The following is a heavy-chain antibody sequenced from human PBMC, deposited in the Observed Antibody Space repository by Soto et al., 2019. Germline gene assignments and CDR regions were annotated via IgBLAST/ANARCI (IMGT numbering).Heavy chain of an antibody. CDR1: GGSISSYY. D-gene: IGHD2-15*01. CDR2: IYYSGST. J-gene: IGHJ2*01. CDR3: ARPRGGLGRWFWYFDL. V-gene: IGHV4-59*08. Sequence: QVQLQESGPGLVKPSETLSLTCTVSGGSISSYYWSWIRQPPGKGLEWIGYIYYSGSTNYNPSLKSRVTISVDTSKNQFSLKPSSVTAADTAVYYCARPRGGLGRWFWYFDLWGRGTLVTVSS.